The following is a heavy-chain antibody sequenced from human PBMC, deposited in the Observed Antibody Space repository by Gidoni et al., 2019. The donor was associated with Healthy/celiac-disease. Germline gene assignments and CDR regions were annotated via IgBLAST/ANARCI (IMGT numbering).Heavy chain of an antibody. Sequence: EVQLLESGGGLVQPGGSLRLSCGASGFTFSSYAMSWVRQARGKGLEWVSAISGSGGSTYYADSVKGRFTISRDNSKNTLYLQMNSLRAEDTAVYYCAKEGYYYDSSGYYTDAFDIWGQGTMVTVSS. CDR1: GFTFSSYA. D-gene: IGHD3-22*01. CDR3: AKEGYYYDSSGYYTDAFDI. J-gene: IGHJ3*02. V-gene: IGHV3-23*01. CDR2: ISGSGGST.